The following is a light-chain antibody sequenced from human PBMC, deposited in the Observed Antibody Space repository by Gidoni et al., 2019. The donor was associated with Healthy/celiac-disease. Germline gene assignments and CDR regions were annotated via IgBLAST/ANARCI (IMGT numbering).Light chain of an antibody. CDR3: QQRSNWPPIT. CDR1: QSVSSY. J-gene: IGKJ5*01. V-gene: IGKV3-11*01. CDR2: DAS. Sequence: TLSCRASQSVSSYLAWYQQKPGQAPRLLIYDASNRATGIPARFSGRGSGTDFTLTISSLEPEDFAVYYCQQRSNWPPITFGQGTRLEIK.